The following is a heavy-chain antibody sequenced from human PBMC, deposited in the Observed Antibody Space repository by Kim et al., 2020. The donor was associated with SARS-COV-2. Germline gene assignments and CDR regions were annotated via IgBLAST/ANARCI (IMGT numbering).Heavy chain of an antibody. CDR1: GGSFSGYY. D-gene: IGHD3-10*01. CDR2: INHSGST. J-gene: IGHJ4*02. CDR3: ARVYYGSGSYYSIDY. V-gene: IGHV4-34*01. Sequence: SETLSLTCAVYGGSFSGYYWSWIRQPPGKGLEWIGEINHSGSTNYNPSLKSRVTISVDTSKNQFSLKLSSVTAADTAVYYCARVYYGSGSYYSIDYWGQGTLVTVSS.